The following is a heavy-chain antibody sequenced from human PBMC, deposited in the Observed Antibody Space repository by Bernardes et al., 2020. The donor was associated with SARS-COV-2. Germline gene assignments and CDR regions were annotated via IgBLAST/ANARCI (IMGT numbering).Heavy chain of an antibody. Sequence: SETLSLTCGFNGGSFSAYFWSWIRQSPGRGLQWIGEINYSGRTKYNPSLKSRVTISVDTSKKQISVNLKSLTAADTAVYFCAAGRFGEAPFHHWGQGSLVTVSS. D-gene: IGHD3-10*01. CDR1: GGSFSAYF. J-gene: IGHJ1*01. V-gene: IGHV4-34*01. CDR2: INYSGRT. CDR3: AAGRFGEAPFHH.